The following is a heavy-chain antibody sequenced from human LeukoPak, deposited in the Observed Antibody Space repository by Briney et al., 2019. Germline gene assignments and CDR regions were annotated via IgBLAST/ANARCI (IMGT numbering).Heavy chain of an antibody. J-gene: IGHJ4*02. CDR3: ARDQGYGSGGYSFDY. Sequence: GASVKVSCKTSGYTFAGYFVHWVRQAPGQGLEWIGWTNPNSGGTNYTQNFQGRVTITRDTSITTAYMELSRLTSDDTALYYCARDQGYGSGGYSFDYWGQGTRVTVSS. V-gene: IGHV1-2*02. CDR1: GYTFAGYF. CDR2: TNPNSGGT. D-gene: IGHD3-10*01.